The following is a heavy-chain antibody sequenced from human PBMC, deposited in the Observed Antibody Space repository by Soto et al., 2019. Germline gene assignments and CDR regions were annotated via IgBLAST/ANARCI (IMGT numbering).Heavy chain of an antibody. D-gene: IGHD5-12*01. J-gene: IGHJ4*02. CDR2: ISGGGGGT. CDR1: GFTFSSYA. V-gene: IGHV3-23*01. CDR3: AKARGYSGYGIDY. Sequence: GGSLRLSWAASGFTFSSYAMTWIRQAPGKGLEWVAIISGGGGGTYYADSVKGRLTIHRDSSKNKLYLQMNPLRAEDTAVYYCAKARGYSGYGIDYWGQGNQVTVSS.